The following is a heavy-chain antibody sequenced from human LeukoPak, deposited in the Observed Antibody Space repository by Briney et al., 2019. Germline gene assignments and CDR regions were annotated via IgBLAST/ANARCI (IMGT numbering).Heavy chain of an antibody. J-gene: IGHJ4*02. CDR1: GYTFTSYD. CDR3: ARALGIVVVISAY. D-gene: IGHD3-22*01. CDR2: KNPNSGNT. V-gene: IGHV1-8*01. Sequence: ASVKVSCKASGYTFTSYDINWVRQATGQGLEWMGWKNPNSGNTGYAQKFQGRVTMTRNTSISTAYMELSSLRSEDTAVYYCARALGIVVVISAYWGQGTLVTVSS.